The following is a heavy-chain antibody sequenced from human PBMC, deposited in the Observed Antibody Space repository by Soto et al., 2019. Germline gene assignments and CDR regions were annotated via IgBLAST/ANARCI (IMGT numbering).Heavy chain of an antibody. CDR2: ISYDGSNK. CDR3: ARGTWIQLWLPVTDV. Sequence: QVQLVESGGGVVQPGRSLRLSCAASGFTFSSYAMHWVRQAPGKGLEWVAVISYDGSNKYYAGSVKGRFTISRDNSKNTLYLQMNSLRAEDTAVYYCARGTWIQLWLPVTDVWGQGTTVTVSS. J-gene: IGHJ6*02. V-gene: IGHV3-30-3*01. D-gene: IGHD5-18*01. CDR1: GFTFSSYA.